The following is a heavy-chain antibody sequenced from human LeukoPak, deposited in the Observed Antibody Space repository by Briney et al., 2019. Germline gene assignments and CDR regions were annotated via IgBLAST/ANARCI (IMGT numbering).Heavy chain of an antibody. Sequence: SETLSLTCTVSGGSISSYYWSWIRQPAGKGLEWIGRIYTSGSTNYNASLKSRVSMSVDTSKSQFSLKLSSVTAADTAVFYCARENSGSYREFDYWGQGTLVTVSS. CDR1: GGSISSYY. V-gene: IGHV4-4*07. CDR3: ARENSGSYREFDY. CDR2: IYTSGST. D-gene: IGHD1-26*01. J-gene: IGHJ4*02.